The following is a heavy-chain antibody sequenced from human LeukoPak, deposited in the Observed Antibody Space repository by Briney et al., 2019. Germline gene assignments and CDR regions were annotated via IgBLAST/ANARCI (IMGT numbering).Heavy chain of an antibody. D-gene: IGHD3-10*01. CDR2: TYYRSKWYD. CDR1: GDSVSSNSAA. CDR3: ARCLWFRERGAFDI. J-gene: IGHJ3*02. V-gene: IGHV6-1*01. Sequence: SQTLSLTCAISGDSVSSNSAAWNWIRQSPSRGLEWLGRTYYRSKWYDDYAVSVKSRVTINPDTSKNQFSLQLNSVTPEDTAVYYCARCLWFRERGAFDIWGQGTMVTVSS.